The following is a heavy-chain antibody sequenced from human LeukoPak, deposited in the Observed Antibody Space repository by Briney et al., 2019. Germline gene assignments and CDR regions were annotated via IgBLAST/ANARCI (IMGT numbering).Heavy chain of an antibody. D-gene: IGHD3-22*01. CDR1: GYTFTSYD. CDR3: ARVDRSIDYYDSSGYYHAFGY. Sequence: ASVKVSCKASGYTFTSYDINWVRQATGQGLEWMGWMNPNSGNTGYAQKLQGRVTMTTDTSTSTAYMELRSLRSDDTAVYYCARVDRSIDYYDSSGYYHAFGYWGQGTLVTVSS. J-gene: IGHJ4*02. V-gene: IGHV1-8*01. CDR2: MNPNSGNT.